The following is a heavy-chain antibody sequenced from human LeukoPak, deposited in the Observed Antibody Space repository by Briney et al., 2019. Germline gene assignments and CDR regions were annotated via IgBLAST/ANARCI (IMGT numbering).Heavy chain of an antibody. D-gene: IGHD3-10*01. V-gene: IGHV3-66*01. Sequence: GGSLRLSCAASGFTVSTNYMSWVRQAPGKGLEWVSVIYSGGSTYYADSVKGRFTISRDNSKNTVYLQINSLRAEDTAVYYCARAVRGSRGGFLDYWGQGTLVTVSS. CDR1: GFTVSTNY. CDR2: IYSGGST. CDR3: ARAVRGSRGGFLDY. J-gene: IGHJ4*02.